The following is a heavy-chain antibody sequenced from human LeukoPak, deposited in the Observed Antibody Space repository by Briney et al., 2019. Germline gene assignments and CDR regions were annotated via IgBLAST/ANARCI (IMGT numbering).Heavy chain of an antibody. J-gene: IGHJ4*02. CDR2: INHSGST. CDR3: ASVSLGSYSKDY. CDR1: GGSFSGCY. V-gene: IGHV4-34*01. Sequence: SETLSLTCAVYGGSFSGCYWSWIRQPPGKGLEWIGEINHSGSTNYNPSLKSRVTISVDTSKNQFSLKLSSVTAADTAVYYCASVSLGSYSKDYWGQGTLVTVSS. D-gene: IGHD1-26*01.